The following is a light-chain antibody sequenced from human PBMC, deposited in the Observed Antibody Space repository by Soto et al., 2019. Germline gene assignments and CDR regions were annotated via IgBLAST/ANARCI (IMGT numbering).Light chain of an antibody. CDR3: QQYKSWPPIT. CDR1: QSLNTD. J-gene: IGKJ5*01. CDR2: GAS. V-gene: IGKV3-15*01. Sequence: EILMTQSPDSLSVSPGETATLSCRASQSLNTDLAWYQQKPGQAPRLLLYGASTRATGISTRFSGGGSGTEFTLTISGLQSEDSAVYYCQQYKSWPPITFGQGTRLEL.